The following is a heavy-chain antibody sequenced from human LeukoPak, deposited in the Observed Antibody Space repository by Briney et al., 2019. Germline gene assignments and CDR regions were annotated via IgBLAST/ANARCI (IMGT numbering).Heavy chain of an antibody. J-gene: IGHJ4*02. D-gene: IGHD3-10*01. CDR3: ARDPYASGSYLLDY. CDR1: GYSFTGYY. CDR2: INPCGGRT. Sequence: ASVKVSCKASGYSFTGYYIHWVRQAPGQGLEWMGIINPCGGRTSYAQKFQGRVTMTRDTSTSTVYMELSSLRSEDTAVYYCARDPYASGSYLLDYWGQGTLVTVSS. V-gene: IGHV1-46*01.